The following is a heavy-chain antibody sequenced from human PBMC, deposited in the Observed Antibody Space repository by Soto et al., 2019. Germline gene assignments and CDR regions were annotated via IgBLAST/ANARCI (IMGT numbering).Heavy chain of an antibody. CDR1: GFTFSNYG. Sequence: PXGSLILSCPAAGFTFSNYGMSWVRQAPGKGLEWVSGILSFGSTTSYADSVKGRFTISRYNSKNRLLLQMNSLKGEDTAVYYCARDVESGWYEAFDYWGQGTLVTVSS. CDR3: ARDVESGWYEAFDY. D-gene: IGHD6-19*01. CDR2: ILSFGSTT. V-gene: IGHV3-23*01. J-gene: IGHJ4*02.